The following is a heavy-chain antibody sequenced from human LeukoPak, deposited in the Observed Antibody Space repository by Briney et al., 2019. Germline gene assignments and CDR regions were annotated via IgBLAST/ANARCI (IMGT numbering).Heavy chain of an antibody. CDR1: GFTFSNSW. CDR2: IYSGGST. Sequence: PGGSLRLSCAASGFTFSNSWMSWVRQAPGKGLEWVSVIYSGGSTYYADSVKGRFTISRDNSKNTLYLQMNSLRAEDTAVYYCARGRTAMGYFDYWGQGTLVTVSS. CDR3: ARGRTAMGYFDY. V-gene: IGHV3-53*01. D-gene: IGHD5-18*01. J-gene: IGHJ4*02.